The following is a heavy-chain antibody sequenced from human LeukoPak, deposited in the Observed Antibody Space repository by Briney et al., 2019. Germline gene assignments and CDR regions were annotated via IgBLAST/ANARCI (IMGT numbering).Heavy chain of an antibody. Sequence: ASVKVSCKVSGYTLTELSMHWVRQAPGKGLEWMGGFDPEDGETIYAQKFQGRVTMTEDTSTDTAYMELSSLRSEDTAVYYCATLYSSGWNSDDYWGQETLVTVSP. CDR2: FDPEDGET. J-gene: IGHJ4*02. V-gene: IGHV1-24*01. CDR1: GYTLTELS. CDR3: ATLYSSGWNSDDY. D-gene: IGHD6-19*01.